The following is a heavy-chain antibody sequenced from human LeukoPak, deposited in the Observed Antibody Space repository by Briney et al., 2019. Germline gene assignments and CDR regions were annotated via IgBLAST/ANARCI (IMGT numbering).Heavy chain of an antibody. CDR3: ASGAWYYFDY. V-gene: IGHV3-21*06. Sequence: PGGSLRLSCAASGFTFSSYSMNWVRKAPGKGLEWVSSISSSSSYIYYADSVKGRFTISRDNAKNSLYLQMNSLRAEDTAVYYCASGAWYYFDYWGQGTLVTVSS. CDR2: ISSSSSYI. D-gene: IGHD2-8*02. J-gene: IGHJ4*02. CDR1: GFTFSSYS.